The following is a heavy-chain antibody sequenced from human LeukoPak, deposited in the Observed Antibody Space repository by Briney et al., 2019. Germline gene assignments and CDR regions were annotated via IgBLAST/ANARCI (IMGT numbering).Heavy chain of an antibody. CDR3: ARTPLTTVVTLNFDY. V-gene: IGHV1-2*02. Sequence: ASVKVSCKASGYTFTGYYMHWVRQAPGQGLEWMGWINPNSGGTNYAQKFQGRVTMTRDTSISTAYMELSRLRSDDTAVYHCARTPLTTVVTLNFDYWGQGTLVTVSS. D-gene: IGHD4-23*01. J-gene: IGHJ4*02. CDR2: INPNSGGT. CDR1: GYTFTGYY.